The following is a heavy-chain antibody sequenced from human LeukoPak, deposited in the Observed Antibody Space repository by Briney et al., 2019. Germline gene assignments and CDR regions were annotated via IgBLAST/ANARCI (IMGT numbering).Heavy chain of an antibody. CDR2: INPSGGST. Sequence: ASVKVSCKASGYTFTSYYMHWVRQAPGQGLEWMGIINPSGGSTSYAQKFQGRVTMTRDTSTSTANMELRSLRSDDTAVYYCARTDLLLYNWNDGGDAFDIWGQGTMVIVSS. D-gene: IGHD1-20*01. J-gene: IGHJ3*02. CDR3: ARTDLLLYNWNDGGDAFDI. CDR1: GYTFTSYY. V-gene: IGHV1-46*01.